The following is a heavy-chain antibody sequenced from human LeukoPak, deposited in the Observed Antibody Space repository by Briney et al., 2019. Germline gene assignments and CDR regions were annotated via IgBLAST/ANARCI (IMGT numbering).Heavy chain of an antibody. CDR3: ARDAGWFRFDY. V-gene: IGHV3-7*01. J-gene: IGHJ4*02. D-gene: IGHD2-15*01. CDR1: GFSFGGSW. CDR2: INEDGSVK. Sequence: PGGSLRLSCAASGFSFGGSWMTWVRQAPGKGLEWLGNINEDGSVKNYEDSVKGRFTISRDNAKNSLYMHMNSLRAEDTAVYYCARDAGWFRFDYWGQGTLVTVSS.